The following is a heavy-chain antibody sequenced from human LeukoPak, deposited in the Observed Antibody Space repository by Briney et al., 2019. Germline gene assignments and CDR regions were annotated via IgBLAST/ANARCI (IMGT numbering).Heavy chain of an antibody. CDR3: ARDFRRLERRGMDV. CDR2: ISYDGSNK. D-gene: IGHD1-1*01. V-gene: IGHV3-30-3*01. J-gene: IGHJ6*02. Sequence: GGSLRLSCAASGFTFSSYAMHWVRQAPGKGLEWVAVISYDGSNKYYADSVKGRFTISRDNSKNTLYLQMNSLRAEDTAVYYCARDFRRLERRGMDVWGQGTSVTVSS. CDR1: GFTFSSYA.